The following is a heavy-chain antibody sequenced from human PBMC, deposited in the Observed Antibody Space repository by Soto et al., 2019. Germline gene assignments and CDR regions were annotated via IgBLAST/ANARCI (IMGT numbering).Heavy chain of an antibody. V-gene: IGHV3-53*01. CDR1: GFTVSDNY. CDR3: ARDSGAYGANFDD. D-gene: IGHD4-17*01. Sequence: GGSLRLSCAASGFTVSDNYMIWVRQAPGMGLEWVSLIYSGGTTYFADPVKGRFALSRDSAKNTLFLQLNSLRVDDTAVYFCARDSGAYGANFDDWGQGTLVTVYS. J-gene: IGHJ4*02. CDR2: IYSGGTT.